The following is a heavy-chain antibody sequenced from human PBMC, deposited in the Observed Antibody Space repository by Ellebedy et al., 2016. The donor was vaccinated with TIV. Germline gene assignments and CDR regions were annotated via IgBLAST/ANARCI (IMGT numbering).Heavy chain of an antibody. CDR3: ARGRDLYGSRHFDY. Sequence: MPSETLSLTCSVSGASISSSNYYWGWIRQSPEKGLEWIGRFYYSGITFYNPSLKSRVTISAHTSKNQFSLQLSPVTAADTAVYFCARGRDLYGSRHFDYWGQGTLVTVSP. CDR2: FYYSGIT. CDR1: GASISSSNYY. D-gene: IGHD3-10*01. V-gene: IGHV4-39*07. J-gene: IGHJ4*02.